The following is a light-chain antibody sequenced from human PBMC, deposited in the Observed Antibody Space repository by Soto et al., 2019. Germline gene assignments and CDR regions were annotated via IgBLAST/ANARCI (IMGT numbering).Light chain of an antibody. V-gene: IGKV1-39*01. Sequence: DIQMTQSLSSLSASVGDTVTITCRASQSISNSLSWYQQKPGKAPKFLIYVASTLQRGVPSSFSGSGSGTDFTLSISSLQPEDVATYYCQQTFSPPYTFGQGIKLEMK. CDR1: QSISNS. CDR3: QQTFSPPYT. CDR2: VAS. J-gene: IGKJ2*01.